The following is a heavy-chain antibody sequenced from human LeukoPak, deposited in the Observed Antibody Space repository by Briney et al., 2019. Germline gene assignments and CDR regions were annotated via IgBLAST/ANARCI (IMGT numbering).Heavy chain of an antibody. J-gene: IGHJ6*02. CDR3: AREWGMDV. CDR1: GFTFSTYA. Sequence: PGGSLRLSCAASGFTFSTYAMSWVRQAPGKGLEWVSVISGGGGSTYYADSVKGRFTISRDNSNNTLYLQMNSLRAEDTAVYYCAREWGMDVWGQGTTVTVSS. V-gene: IGHV3-23*01. D-gene: IGHD2-8*01. CDR2: ISGGGGST.